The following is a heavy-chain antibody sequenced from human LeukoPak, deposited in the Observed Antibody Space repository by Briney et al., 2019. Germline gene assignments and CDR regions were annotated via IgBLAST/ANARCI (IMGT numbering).Heavy chain of an antibody. D-gene: IGHD7-27*01. CDR1: GGSISSHY. J-gene: IGHJ5*02. CDR2: IYYSGST. CDR3: ARSDQLGELEINWFDP. V-gene: IGHV4-59*11. Sequence: SETLSLTCTVSGGSISSHYWSWIRQPPGKVLEWIGYIYYSGSTNYNPSLKSRVTISVDTSKNQFSLKLSSVTAADTAVYYCARSDQLGELEINWFDPWGQGTLVTVSS.